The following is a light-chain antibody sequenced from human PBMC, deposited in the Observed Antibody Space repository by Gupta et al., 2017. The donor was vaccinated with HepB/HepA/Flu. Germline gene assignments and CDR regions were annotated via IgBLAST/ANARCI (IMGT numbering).Light chain of an antibody. CDR1: SSDIGGYIY. CDR3: NSYTDSDTRI. CDR2: DVS. V-gene: IGLV2-14*03. J-gene: IGLJ2*01. Sequence: SALTQPASVSGSPGQSITISCTGTSSDIGGYIYVSWYQHHPGKSPKLMIYDVSNRPSGVSNLFSGSKSGNTASLTXSXLQAEDXADYYCNSYTDSDTRIFGGGTKLTVL.